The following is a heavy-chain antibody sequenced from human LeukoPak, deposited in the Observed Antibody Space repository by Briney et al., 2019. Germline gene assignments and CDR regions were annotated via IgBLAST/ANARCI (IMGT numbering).Heavy chain of an antibody. CDR3: VSSIVGATHAFDI. CDR2: ISSNGGST. CDR1: GFTFSSYV. J-gene: IGHJ3*02. Sequence: GRSLTLSCSASGFTFSSYVMHWVRQAPGKGLEYVSAISSNGGSTYYADSVKGRFTISRDNSKNTLYLQMSSLRAEDTAVYYCVSSIVGATHAFDIWGQGPMVTVSS. V-gene: IGHV3-64D*09. D-gene: IGHD1-26*01.